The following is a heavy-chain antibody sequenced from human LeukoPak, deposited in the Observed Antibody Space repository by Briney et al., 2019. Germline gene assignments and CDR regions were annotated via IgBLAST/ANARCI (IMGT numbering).Heavy chain of an antibody. CDR3: ARGGGYSYGYDFGFDY. Sequence: PSETPSLTCTVSGGSVSSGSYYWSWIRQPPGKGLEWIGYIYYSGSTNYNPSLKSRVTISVDTSKNQFSLKLSSVTAADTAVYYCARGGGYSYGYDFGFDYWGQGTLVTVSS. CDR2: IYYSGST. J-gene: IGHJ4*02. D-gene: IGHD5-18*01. V-gene: IGHV4-61*01. CDR1: GGSVSSGSYY.